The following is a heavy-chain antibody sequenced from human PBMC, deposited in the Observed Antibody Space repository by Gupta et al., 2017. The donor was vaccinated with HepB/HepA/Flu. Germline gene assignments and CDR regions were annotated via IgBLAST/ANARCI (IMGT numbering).Heavy chain of an antibody. CDR3: ARRVGSLGVYYYYYYMDV. J-gene: IGHJ6*03. D-gene: IGHD2-8*02. V-gene: IGHV4-59*01. Sequence: QVQLQESGPGLVKPSETLSLTCTVSGGSISSYYSSWIRQPPGKGLEWIGYIYYSGSTNYNPSLKSRVTISVDTSKNQFSLKLSSVTAADTAVYYCARRVGSLGVYYYYYYMDVWGKGTTVTVSS. CDR1: GGSISSYY. CDR2: IYYSGST.